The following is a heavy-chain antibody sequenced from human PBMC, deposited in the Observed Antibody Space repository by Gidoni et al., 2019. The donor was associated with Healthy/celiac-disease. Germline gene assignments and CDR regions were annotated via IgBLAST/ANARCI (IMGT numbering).Heavy chain of an antibody. J-gene: IGHJ6*03. CDR2: ISWNSGSI. CDR3: AKGLSVAGTFIHYYYYMDV. Sequence: EVQLVESGGGLVQPGRSLRLSCAASGFTLDDYAMNWVRQAPGKGLEWVSGISWNSGSIGYADSVKGRFTISRDNAKNSLYLQMNSLRAEDTALYYCAKGLSVAGTFIHYYYYMDVWGKGTTVTVSS. CDR1: GFTLDDYA. D-gene: IGHD6-19*01. V-gene: IGHV3-9*01.